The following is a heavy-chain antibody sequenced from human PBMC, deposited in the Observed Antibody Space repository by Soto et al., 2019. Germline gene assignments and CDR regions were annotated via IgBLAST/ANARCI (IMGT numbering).Heavy chain of an antibody. CDR2: INHSGST. CDR3: ARRVVAAPLSFDY. CDR1: GGSFSGYY. Sequence: QVQLQQWGAGLLKPSETLSLTCAVYGGSFSGYYWSWIRQPPGKGLEWIGEINHSGSTNYNPSLKSRVTISVDTSKNQFSLKLSSVTAADTAVYYCARRVVAAPLSFDYWGQGTLVTVSS. J-gene: IGHJ4*02. V-gene: IGHV4-34*01. D-gene: IGHD2-15*01.